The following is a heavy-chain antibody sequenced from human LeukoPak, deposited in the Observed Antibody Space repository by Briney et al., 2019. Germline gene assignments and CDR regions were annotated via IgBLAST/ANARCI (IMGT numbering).Heavy chain of an antibody. J-gene: IGHJ3*02. V-gene: IGHV5-10-1*01. D-gene: IGHD3-10*01. CDR1: GYSFTSYW. Sequence: GESLKISCKGSGYSFTSYWISWVRQMPGKGLEWRGRIDPSDSYNNYRPSFQGHVTISADKSISTAYLQWSSLNASDTAMYYCARLRVRGVIGAFDIWGQGKMVTVSS. CDR3: ARLRVRGVIGAFDI. CDR2: IDPSDSYN.